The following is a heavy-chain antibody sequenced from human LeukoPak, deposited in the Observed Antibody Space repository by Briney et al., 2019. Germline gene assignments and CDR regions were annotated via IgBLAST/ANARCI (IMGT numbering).Heavy chain of an antibody. CDR1: GFTFTSSA. Sequence: SVKVSCKASGFTFTSSAVQWVRQARGQRLEWIGWIVVGGGNTNYAQKFQERVTITRDMSTSTAYMELSSLRSEDTAVYYCAAASHNWNDPKALDYWGQGTLVTVSS. J-gene: IGHJ4*02. CDR3: AAASHNWNDPKALDY. V-gene: IGHV1-58*01. CDR2: IVVGGGNT. D-gene: IGHD1-1*01.